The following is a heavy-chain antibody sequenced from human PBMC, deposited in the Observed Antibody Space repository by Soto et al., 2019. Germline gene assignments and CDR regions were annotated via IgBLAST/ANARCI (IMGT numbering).Heavy chain of an antibody. CDR1: GTTFSTHG. J-gene: IGHJ4*02. CDR3: ARGGGTYYFDH. V-gene: IGHV1-69*01. CDR2: FVPMFSSS. Sequence: QVQLVQSGAEVRKPGSSVNVSCKASGTTFSTHGIHWVRQAPGQGLEWMGGFVPMFSSSNYAQKFQGRLTIVADESTNSGYLELSSPRADDSAIYYCARGGGTYYFDHWGQGTLVTVSS. D-gene: IGHD1-1*01.